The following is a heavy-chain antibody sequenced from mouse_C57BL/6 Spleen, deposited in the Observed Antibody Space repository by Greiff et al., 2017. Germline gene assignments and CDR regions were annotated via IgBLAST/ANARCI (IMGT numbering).Heavy chain of an antibody. J-gene: IGHJ3*01. D-gene: IGHD3-2*02. CDR1: GYTFTSYW. Sequence: QVQLQQPGAELVKPGASVKLSCKASGYTFTSYWMHWVKQRPGQGLEWIGMIHPNSGSTNYNEKFKSKATLTVDKSSRTAYMQLSSRTSDDAAVYYCSREEGDSSGPAWFAYRGQGTLVTVSA. V-gene: IGHV1-64*01. CDR3: SREEGDSSGPAWFAY. CDR2: IHPNSGST.